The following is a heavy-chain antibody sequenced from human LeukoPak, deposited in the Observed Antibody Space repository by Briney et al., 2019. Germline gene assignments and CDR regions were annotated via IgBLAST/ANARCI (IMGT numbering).Heavy chain of an antibody. V-gene: IGHV4-59*01. CDR3: ARAGGDYDFWSGYYRGYFDY. Sequence: SETLSLTCTVSGGSISSYYWSWIRQPPGKGLEWIGYIYYSGSTNYNPSLKSRVTISVDTSKNQFSLKLSSVTAADTAVYYCARAGGDYDFWSGYYRGYFDYWGQGTLVTVSS. CDR1: GGSISSYY. J-gene: IGHJ4*02. CDR2: IYYSGST. D-gene: IGHD3-3*01.